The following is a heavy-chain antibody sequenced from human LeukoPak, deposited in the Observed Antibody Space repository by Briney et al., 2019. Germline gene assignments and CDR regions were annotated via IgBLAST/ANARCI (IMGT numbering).Heavy chain of an antibody. D-gene: IGHD3-10*01. V-gene: IGHV3-23*01. CDR2: ISGSSGKP. CDR1: GFTFSSSA. Sequence: GGSLRLSCAASGFTFSSSAMSWVRQAPGKGLEWVSAISGSSGKPYQPHSVKGRFTISRDSSRKTLYLQMSSLRAEDTAVYYCAKRGLKEFDFWGQGTLVTVSS. J-gene: IGHJ4*02. CDR3: AKRGLKEFDF.